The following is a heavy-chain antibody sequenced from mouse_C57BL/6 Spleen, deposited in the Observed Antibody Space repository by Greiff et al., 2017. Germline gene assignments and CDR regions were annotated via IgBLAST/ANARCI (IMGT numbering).Heavy chain of an antibody. Sequence: VQLQQSGAELVRPGASVKLSCKASGYTFTDYYINWVKQRPGQGLEWIARIYPGSGNTYYNEKFKGKSTLSAEKSSCTAYMQLSSLTSEDSAVYFCAKAQATGYAMDYWGQGTSVTVSS. D-gene: IGHD3-2*02. J-gene: IGHJ4*01. V-gene: IGHV1-76*01. CDR3: AKAQATGYAMDY. CDR1: GYTFTDYY. CDR2: IYPGSGNT.